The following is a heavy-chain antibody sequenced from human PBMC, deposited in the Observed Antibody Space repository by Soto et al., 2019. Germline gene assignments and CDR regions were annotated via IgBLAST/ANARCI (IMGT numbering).Heavy chain of an antibody. CDR1: GFTFSSYG. D-gene: IGHD3-10*01. J-gene: IGHJ6*03. CDR2: ITYDGSSK. Sequence: GGSLRLSCVASGFTFSSYGMHWVRQAPGKGLEWVAVITYDGSSKYYADNVRGRFTISRDNSKNTLYLQINSLRSEDTAVYYCSRGPLTWSLKKHNLLWFGESKANSFYYYYMDVWGKGTTVTVS. CDR3: SRGPLTWSLKKHNLLWFGESKANSFYYYYMDV. V-gene: IGHV3-30*03.